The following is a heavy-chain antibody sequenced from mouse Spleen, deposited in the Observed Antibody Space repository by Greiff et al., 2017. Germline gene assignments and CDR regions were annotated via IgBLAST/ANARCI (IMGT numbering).Heavy chain of an antibody. CDR3: ARHELGITTASWGYFDV. D-gene: IGHD1-2*01. J-gene: IGHJ1*01. V-gene: IGHV1-62-2*01. CDR2: FYPGSGSI. Sequence: VQLQQSGAELVKPGASVKLSCKASGYTFTEYTIHWVKQRSGQGLEWIGWFYPGSGSIKYNEKFKDKATLTADKSPSTVYMELSRLTSEDSAVYFCARHELGITTASWGYFDVWGAGTTVTVSS. CDR1: GYTFTEYT.